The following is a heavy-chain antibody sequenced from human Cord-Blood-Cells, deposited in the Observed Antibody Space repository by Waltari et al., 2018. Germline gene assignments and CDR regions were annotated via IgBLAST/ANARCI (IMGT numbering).Heavy chain of an antibody. J-gene: IGHJ4*02. CDR1: GLTFSSYA. CDR2: ISYDGSNK. V-gene: IGHV3-30*04. Sequence: QVQLVESGGGVVQPGRSLRLSCAASGLTFSSYALHWVRQAPGKGLEWVAVISYDGSNKYYADSVKGRFTISRDNSKNTLYLQMNSLRAEDTAVYYCAGAAGGSYFDYWGQGTLVTVSS. CDR3: AGAAGGSYFDY. D-gene: IGHD1-26*01.